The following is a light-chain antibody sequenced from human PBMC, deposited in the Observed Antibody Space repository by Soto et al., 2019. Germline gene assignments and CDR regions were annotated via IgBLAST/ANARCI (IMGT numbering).Light chain of an antibody. V-gene: IGKV1-17*01. CDR1: QDIQNA. CDR2: AAS. Sequence: KSQSPSSLSASVGDRVTITCRASQDIQNALGWYQQKPGKAPKRLIYAASSLQSGVPSRFRGSRSGTEFTLTISSLQPEDFATYYCLQHDSNVWTFGQGTKVDIK. J-gene: IGKJ1*01. CDR3: LQHDSNVWT.